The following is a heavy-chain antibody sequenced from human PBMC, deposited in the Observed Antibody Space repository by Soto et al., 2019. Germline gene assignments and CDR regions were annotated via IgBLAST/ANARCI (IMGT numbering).Heavy chain of an antibody. J-gene: IGHJ4*02. CDR2: ISGSGGST. CDR1: GFTFSSYA. D-gene: IGHD1-7*01. Sequence: GGSLRLSCAASGFTFSSYAMSWVRQAPGKGLEWVSAISGSGGSTYYADSVKGRFTISRDNSKNTLYLQMNSLRAEDTAVYYSAKWRNWNYAYYFDYWGQGTLVTVSS. V-gene: IGHV3-23*01. CDR3: AKWRNWNYAYYFDY.